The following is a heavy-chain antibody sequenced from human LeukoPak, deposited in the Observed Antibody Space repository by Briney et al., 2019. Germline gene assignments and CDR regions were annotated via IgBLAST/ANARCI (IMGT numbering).Heavy chain of an antibody. Sequence: SETLSLTCTVSGGSMSTYYWTWIRQPPGKGLEWIGYMYYSGSTNYNPSLKSRVTISVDTSKNQFSLKLGSVTAADTAVYYCASLYSGSYDTGSFDYFNYWGQGTLVTVSS. CDR2: MYYSGST. V-gene: IGHV4-59*01. D-gene: IGHD1-26*01. CDR3: ASLYSGSYDTGSFDYFNY. J-gene: IGHJ4*02. CDR1: GGSMSTYY.